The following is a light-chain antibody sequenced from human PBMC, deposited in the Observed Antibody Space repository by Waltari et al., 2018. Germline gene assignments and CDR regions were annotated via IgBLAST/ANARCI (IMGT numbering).Light chain of an antibody. J-gene: IGKJ1*01. CDR1: QSVSSY. Sequence: EIVLTQSPATLSLSLGARATLSCRASQSVSSYLAWYQQKPGQAPRLLIYDASNRATGIPARFSGSGSGTDFTLTISSLEPEDFAVYYCQQRSNWPPATFGQGTKVEIK. CDR2: DAS. CDR3: QQRSNWPPAT. V-gene: IGKV3-11*01.